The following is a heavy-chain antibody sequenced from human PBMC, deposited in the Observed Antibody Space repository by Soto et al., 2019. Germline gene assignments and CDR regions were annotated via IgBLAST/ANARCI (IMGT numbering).Heavy chain of an antibody. Sequence: GGSLRLSCAASGFTFSSYAMHWVHQAPGKGLEWVAVISYDGSNKYYADSVKGRFTISRDNSKNTLYLQMNSLRAEDTAVYYCARCGGVNIVATIAFDIWGQGTMVTVSS. CDR1: GFTFSSYA. CDR3: ARCGGVNIVATIAFDI. V-gene: IGHV3-30-3*01. CDR2: ISYDGSNK. D-gene: IGHD5-12*01. J-gene: IGHJ3*02.